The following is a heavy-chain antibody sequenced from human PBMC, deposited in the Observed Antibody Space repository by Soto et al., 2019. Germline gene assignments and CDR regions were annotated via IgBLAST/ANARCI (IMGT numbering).Heavy chain of an antibody. D-gene: IGHD5-12*01. CDR2: IIPILGIA. CDR1: GGTFSSYT. J-gene: IGHJ4*02. Sequence: QVQLVQSGAEVKKPGSSVKVSCKASGGTFSSYTISWVRQAPGQGLEWMGRIIPILGIANYAQKFQGRVTITADKSTSTAYMELSRLRSEDTAVYYCAICRDGYTPRWEYWGQGTLVTVSS. V-gene: IGHV1-69*02. CDR3: AICRDGYTPRWEY.